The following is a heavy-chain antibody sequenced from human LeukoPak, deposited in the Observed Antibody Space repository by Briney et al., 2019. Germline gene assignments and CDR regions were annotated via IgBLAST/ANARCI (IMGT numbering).Heavy chain of an antibody. CDR2: IYYSGST. CDR3: ARAHSSGRTFDY. V-gene: IGHV4-61*01. D-gene: IGHD3-22*01. CDR1: GGSVSSGSYY. Sequence: KPSGTLSLTCTVSGGSVSSGSYYWSWIRQPPGKGLEWIGYIYYSGSTNYNPSLKSRVTISVDTSKNQFSLKLSSVTAADTAVYYCARAHSSGRTFDYWGQGTLVTVSS. J-gene: IGHJ4*02.